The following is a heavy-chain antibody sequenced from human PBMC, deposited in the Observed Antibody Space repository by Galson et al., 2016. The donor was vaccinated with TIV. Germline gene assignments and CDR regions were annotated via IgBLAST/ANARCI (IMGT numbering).Heavy chain of an antibody. Sequence: SETLSLTCEVYGGSFNRYYWTWIRQPPGKGLEWIGQINHRGSTKYNPSLNSRVTISVDTSKNQFSLKMTSITAADTAVYYCASPFPGGDDFWSAYYDAFDVWGQGTMVTVSS. D-gene: IGHD3-3*01. CDR3: ASPFPGGDDFWSAYYDAFDV. CDR2: INHRGST. J-gene: IGHJ3*01. V-gene: IGHV4-34*01. CDR1: GGSFNRYY.